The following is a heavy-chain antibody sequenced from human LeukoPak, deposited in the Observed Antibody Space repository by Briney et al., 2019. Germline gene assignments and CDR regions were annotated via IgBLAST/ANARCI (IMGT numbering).Heavy chain of an antibody. Sequence: PSETLSLTCTVSGGSISSSRYYWGWIRQPPGKGLEWIGSIYYSGSTYYNPPLKSRVTISVDTSKNQFSLKLSSVTAADTAVYYCARDGSGHNWFDPWGQGTLVTVSS. CDR1: GGSISSSRYY. CDR3: ARDGSGHNWFDP. D-gene: IGHD3-10*01. CDR2: IYYSGST. J-gene: IGHJ5*02. V-gene: IGHV4-39*07.